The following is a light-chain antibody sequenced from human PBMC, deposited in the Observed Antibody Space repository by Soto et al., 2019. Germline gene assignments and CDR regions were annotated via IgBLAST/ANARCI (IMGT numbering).Light chain of an antibody. CDR1: QSLLHSNVHNY. V-gene: IGKV2-28*01. Sequence: MTHSPLSLQATPGEPASISFLSSQSLLHSNVHNYLDWYLQKRAHSNQLLIYLGSNRASGVPDRFSGSGSGKDFTLNISRVEDEDVAVYYCMQARQTALTFGGGTKV. CDR2: LGS. J-gene: IGKJ4*01. CDR3: MQARQTALT.